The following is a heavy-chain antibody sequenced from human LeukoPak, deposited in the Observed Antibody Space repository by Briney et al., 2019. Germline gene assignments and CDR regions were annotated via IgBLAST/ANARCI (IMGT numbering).Heavy chain of an antibody. CDR2: IIPIFGTA. D-gene: IGHD3-10*01. V-gene: IGHV1-69*13. CDR3: ARAQGVTMVRGVIDYYYGMDV. CDR1: GGTFSSYA. Sequence: GASVKVSCKASGGTFSSYAISWVRQAPGQGLEWMGGIIPIFGTANYGQKFQGRVTITADESTSTAYMELSSLRSEDTAVYYCARAQGVTMVRGVIDYYYGMDVWGKGTTVTVSS. J-gene: IGHJ6*04.